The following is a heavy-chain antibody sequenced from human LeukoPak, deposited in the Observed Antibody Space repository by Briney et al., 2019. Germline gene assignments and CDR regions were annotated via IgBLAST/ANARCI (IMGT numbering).Heavy chain of an antibody. CDR1: GFTFSSYW. CDR2: IKTDGSQI. CDR3: ARDRADPDYGDYVFGY. J-gene: IGHJ4*02. Sequence: GGSLRLSCVASGFTFSSYWMTWVRQAPGKGLEWVANIKTDGSQIYYVDSVKGRFTISRDNAKNSLYLQMNSLRAEDTAVYYCARDRADPDYGDYVFGYWGQGILVTVSS. D-gene: IGHD4-17*01. V-gene: IGHV3-7*01.